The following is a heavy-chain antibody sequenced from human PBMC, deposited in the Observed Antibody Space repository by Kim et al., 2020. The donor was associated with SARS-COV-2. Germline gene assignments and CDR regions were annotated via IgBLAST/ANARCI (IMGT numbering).Heavy chain of an antibody. J-gene: IGHJ5*02. Sequence: SETLSLTCTVSGGSITSYFWSWIRQPPGKGLEWIGYIYYSGTTNYSPSLKSRVTISADTSKNQFSLNLTSVTAADTAGYYCARVSYTWNDGGRFDPWGQG. CDR2: IYYSGTT. CDR1: GGSITSYF. V-gene: IGHV4-59*13. D-gene: IGHD1-20*01. CDR3: ARVSYTWNDGGRFDP.